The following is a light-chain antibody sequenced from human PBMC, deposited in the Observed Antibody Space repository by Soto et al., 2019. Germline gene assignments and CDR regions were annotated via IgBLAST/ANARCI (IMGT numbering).Light chain of an antibody. V-gene: IGKV3-15*01. Sequence: ETVMTQSPATLSVSPGERATLSCRASHSVGSTLAWYQQKPGQAPRLLMYDTSTRATGIPARFSGSGSGTEFTLTISSLQSDDFAVYDCQHYNNWPWTVGQGTKVEIK. CDR1: HSVGST. J-gene: IGKJ1*01. CDR2: DTS. CDR3: QHYNNWPWT.